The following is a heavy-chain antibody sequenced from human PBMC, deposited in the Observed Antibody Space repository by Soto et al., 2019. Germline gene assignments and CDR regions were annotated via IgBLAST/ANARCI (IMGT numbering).Heavy chain of an antibody. Sequence: QVQLQESGPGLVKPSETLSLTCTVSGGSVSSGSHYWSWIRQPPGKGLEWIGYIYYSGSTNYNPSLKTRVTISADTSKNQFSLKLSSLTAADPAVYYCARDRWFDPWGQGTLVTVSS. CDR1: GGSVSSGSHY. V-gene: IGHV4-61*01. J-gene: IGHJ5*02. CDR3: ARDRWFDP. CDR2: IYYSGST.